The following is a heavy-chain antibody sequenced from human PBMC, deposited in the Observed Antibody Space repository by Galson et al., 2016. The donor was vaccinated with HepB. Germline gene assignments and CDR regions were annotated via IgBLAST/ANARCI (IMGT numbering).Heavy chain of an antibody. CDR1: GFTFSTYG. V-gene: IGHV3-30*18. J-gene: IGHJ4*02. D-gene: IGHD3-16*01. Sequence: SLRLSCAASGFTFSTYGMDWVRQAPGKGLEWVAVISFDGSYKYYADSVKGRFTISRDNSKNTLYLQMNSLRAEDTAVYYCAKDAGVIWCGGYFDYWGQGTLVTVSS. CDR3: AKDAGVIWCGGYFDY. CDR2: ISFDGSYK.